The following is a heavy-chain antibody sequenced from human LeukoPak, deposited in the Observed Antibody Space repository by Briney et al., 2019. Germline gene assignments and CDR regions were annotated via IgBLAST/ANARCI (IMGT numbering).Heavy chain of an antibody. J-gene: IGHJ4*02. Sequence: SETLSLTCAVNSGSFNDYYWSWIRQPPGKGLEWIGEVNHSGSTNYNPSLKSRVTISVDTSKNQFSLKLNSVTAADTAVYYCARYSDSRRYFDYWGQGTLVTVSS. CDR2: VNHSGST. V-gene: IGHV4-34*01. CDR1: SGSFNDYY. D-gene: IGHD3-22*01. CDR3: ARYSDSRRYFDY.